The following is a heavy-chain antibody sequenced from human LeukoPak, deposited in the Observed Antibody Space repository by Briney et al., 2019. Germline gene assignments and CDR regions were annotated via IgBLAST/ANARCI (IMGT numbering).Heavy chain of an antibody. CDR1: GFPFSTIS. Sequence: GGPLGLSGQPSGFPFSTISMNWVGKPQGKGLEWVSSISSSSSYIYYADSVKGRFTISRDNAKNSLYLQMNSLRAEDTAVYYCAREDYDFWSGYSDYWGQGTLVTVSS. D-gene: IGHD3-3*01. CDR2: ISSSSSYI. CDR3: AREDYDFWSGYSDY. J-gene: IGHJ4*02. V-gene: IGHV3-21*01.